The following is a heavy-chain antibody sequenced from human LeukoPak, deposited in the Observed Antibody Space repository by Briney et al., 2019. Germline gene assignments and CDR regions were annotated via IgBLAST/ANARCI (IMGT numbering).Heavy chain of an antibody. CDR3: ARGSFLITFGGFIG. CDR2: ITSSSSYT. V-gene: IGHV3-21*01. Sequence: GGSLRLSCAASGFTFSTYNMNWVRQAPGKGLEWVSSITSSSSYTFYADSVKGRFTISRDNAKNSLYLQMNSLRAEDTAVYYCARGSFLITFGGFIGWGQGTLVTVSS. D-gene: IGHD3-16*02. CDR1: GFTFSTYN. J-gene: IGHJ4*02.